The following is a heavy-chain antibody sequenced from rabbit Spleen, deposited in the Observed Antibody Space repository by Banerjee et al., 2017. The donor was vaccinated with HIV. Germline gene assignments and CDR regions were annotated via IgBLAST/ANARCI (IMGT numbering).Heavy chain of an antibody. CDR2: IDPIFGIT. J-gene: IGHJ4*01. CDR1: GFTLSSYY. D-gene: IGHD2-1*01. V-gene: IGHV1S40*01. CDR3: ARGSAAMTMVITGYYLNL. Sequence: QSLEESGGDLVKPGASLTLTCTASGFTLSSYYMNWVRQAPGKGLEWIGYIDPIFGITYYANWVNGRFSISRENAQNTVLLQMTSLTAADTATYFCARGSAAMTMVITGYYLNLWGPGTLVTVS.